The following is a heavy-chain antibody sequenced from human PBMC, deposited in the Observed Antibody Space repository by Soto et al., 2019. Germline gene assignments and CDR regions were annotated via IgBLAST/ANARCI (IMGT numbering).Heavy chain of an antibody. CDR3: ARGRHSTDIKYYYYYAMDV. Sequence: QVQLQQWGAGLLKPSETLSLTCAVYGGSFSGYYWSWIRQPPGKGLEWIGEINHSGSTNYNPSLKSRVTISIDTSRNQFSLKLTSVTAADTAVYYCARGRHSTDIKYYYYYAMDVWGQGTTVTVSS. D-gene: IGHD2-15*01. V-gene: IGHV4-34*01. CDR2: INHSGST. J-gene: IGHJ6*02. CDR1: GGSFSGYY.